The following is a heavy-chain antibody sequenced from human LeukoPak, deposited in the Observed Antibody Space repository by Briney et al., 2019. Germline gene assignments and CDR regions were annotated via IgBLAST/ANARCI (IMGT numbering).Heavy chain of an antibody. CDR2: IRSKAYGGTT. CDR3: TREGGIEYYYDSSGYPAEY. J-gene: IGHJ4*02. D-gene: IGHD3-22*01. CDR1: GFTFGDYA. Sequence: PGRSLRLSCTASGFTFGDYAMSWVRQAPGKGLEWVGFIRSKAYGGTTEYAASVKGRFTISRDDSKSIAYLQMNSLKTEDTAVYYCTREGGIEYYYDSSGYPAEYWGQGTLVTVSS. V-gene: IGHV3-49*04.